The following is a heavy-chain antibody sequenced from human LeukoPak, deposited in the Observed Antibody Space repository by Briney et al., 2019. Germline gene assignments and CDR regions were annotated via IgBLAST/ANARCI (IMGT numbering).Heavy chain of an antibody. CDR1: GGTFSSYA. Sequence: ASVKVSCKASGGTFSSYAISWVRQAPGQGLEWMGRIIPILGIANYAQKFQGRVTITADKSTSTAYMELCRLRSEDTAVYYCASRYSYGYGGDYWGQGTLVTVSS. J-gene: IGHJ4*02. CDR3: ASRYSYGYGGDY. D-gene: IGHD5-18*01. V-gene: IGHV1-69*04. CDR2: IIPILGIA.